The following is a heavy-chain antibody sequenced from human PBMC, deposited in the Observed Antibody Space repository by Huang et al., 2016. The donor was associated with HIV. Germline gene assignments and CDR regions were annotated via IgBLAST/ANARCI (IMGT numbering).Heavy chain of an antibody. Sequence: QVQLVQSGAEVKQPGASVKVSCKASGYTFFSYAISWVRQAPGQGLEWMGGVSTYNGHTNYAETFQDRVTLTTDISSSTAYMELRSLRSDDTAVYFCARFRGPQVTLNWLDPWGQGTLVTVSS. V-gene: IGHV1-18*01. CDR3: ARFRGPQVTLNWLDP. CDR2: VSTYNGHT. D-gene: IGHD3-10*01. CDR1: GYTFFSYA. J-gene: IGHJ5*02.